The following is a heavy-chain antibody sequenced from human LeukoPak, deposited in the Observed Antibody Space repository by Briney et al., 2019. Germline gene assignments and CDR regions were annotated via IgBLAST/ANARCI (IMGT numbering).Heavy chain of an antibody. V-gene: IGHV4-59*08. D-gene: IGHD3-10*01. CDR3: AKHYMGSSYNRAVDY. J-gene: IGHJ4*02. CDR2: IYYSGST. CDR1: GGSIRSYY. Sequence: PSETLSLTCTVSGGSIRSYYWSWIRQPPGKGLEWIAYIYYSGSTNYNPSLKSRVTISVDTSKNQFSLKLSSVTAADTAVYYCAKHYMGSSYNRAVDYWGQGTLVTVSS.